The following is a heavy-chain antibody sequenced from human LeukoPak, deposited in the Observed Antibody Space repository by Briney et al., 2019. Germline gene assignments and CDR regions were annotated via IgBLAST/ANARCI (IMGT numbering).Heavy chain of an antibody. CDR1: GGSISSSSYY. D-gene: IGHD3-22*01. CDR2: IYYSGST. CDR3: ARQDYYDSSGYYYVLLDAFDI. V-gene: IGHV4-39*07. Sequence: SETLSLTCTVSGGSISSSSYYWGWIRQPPGKGLEWIGSIYYSGSTYYNPSLKSRVTISVDTSKNQFSLKLSSVTAADTAVYYCARQDYYDSSGYYYVLLDAFDIWGQGTMVTVSS. J-gene: IGHJ3*02.